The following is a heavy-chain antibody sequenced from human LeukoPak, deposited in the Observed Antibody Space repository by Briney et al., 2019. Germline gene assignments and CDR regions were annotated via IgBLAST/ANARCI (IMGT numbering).Heavy chain of an antibody. CDR3: ARSSGYYSY. CDR1: GGSFSGYY. CDR2: INHSGST. Sequence: TPSETLSLTCAVYGGSFSGYYWSWIRQPPGKGLEWIGEINHSGSTNYNPSLKSRVTISVDTSKNQFSLKLSSVTAADTAVYYCARSSGYYSYWGQGTLVTVSS. D-gene: IGHD3-22*01. V-gene: IGHV4-34*01. J-gene: IGHJ4*02.